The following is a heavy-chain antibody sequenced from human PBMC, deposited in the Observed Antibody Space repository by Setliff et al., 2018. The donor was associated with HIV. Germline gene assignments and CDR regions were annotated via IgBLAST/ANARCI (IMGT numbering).Heavy chain of an antibody. CDR3: ATNPEMATINYYYYYMDV. CDR2: FTPILGIS. J-gene: IGHJ6*03. CDR1: GYTFNSYG. D-gene: IGHD5-12*01. V-gene: IGHV1-69*10. Sequence: SVKVSCKASGYTFNSYGISWVRQAPGQGLEWMGGFTPILGISNLAQNFQGRVTITADESTSTVYMELSSLRSEDTAVYYCATNPEMATINYYYYYMDVWGKGTTVTVSS.